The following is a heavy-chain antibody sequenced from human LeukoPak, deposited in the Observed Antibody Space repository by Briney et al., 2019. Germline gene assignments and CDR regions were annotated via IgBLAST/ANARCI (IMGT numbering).Heavy chain of an antibody. D-gene: IGHD4/OR15-4a*01. Sequence: PGGSLRLSCAASGFTFSGSGMHWVRQASGKGLEWVGRIRSKTNSYATAYAASVKGRSIISREDSKNTAYLQMNSLKVEDTAVYYCTRQPPDNGASDCWGQGTLVTVSS. CDR2: IRSKTNSYAT. CDR1: GFTFSGSG. CDR3: TRQPPDNGASDC. J-gene: IGHJ4*02. V-gene: IGHV3-73*01.